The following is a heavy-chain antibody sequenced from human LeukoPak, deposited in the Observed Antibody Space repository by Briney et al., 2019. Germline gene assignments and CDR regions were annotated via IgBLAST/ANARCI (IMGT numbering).Heavy chain of an antibody. CDR2: NSGDGGST. D-gene: IGHD3-10*01. J-gene: IGHJ4*02. V-gene: IGHV3-43*02. CDR1: GFIYDDYA. Sequence: GGSLRLSRAASGFIYDDYAMQGVRQAPGKGLEWVSLNSGDGGSTYYADSVKGRFTISRDNSKNSLYLQMNSLRTEDTALYYCAKGMVRGVDTSDYWGQGTLVTVSS. CDR3: AKGMVRGVDTSDY.